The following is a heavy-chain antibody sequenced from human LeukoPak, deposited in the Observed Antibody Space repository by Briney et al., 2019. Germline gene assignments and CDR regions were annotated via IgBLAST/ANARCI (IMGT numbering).Heavy chain of an antibody. D-gene: IGHD4-17*01. CDR3: ARGDDYGDRNDAFDI. CDR1: GYTFTSYG. CDR2: ISAYNGHT. V-gene: IGHV1-18*01. J-gene: IGHJ3*02. Sequence: GASVKVSCKASGYTFTSYGISWVRQAPGQGLEWMGWISAYNGHTNYAQKFQGRVTMTTDTSTSTAYMELRSLRSDDTAVYYCARGDDYGDRNDAFDIWGQGTMVTVSS.